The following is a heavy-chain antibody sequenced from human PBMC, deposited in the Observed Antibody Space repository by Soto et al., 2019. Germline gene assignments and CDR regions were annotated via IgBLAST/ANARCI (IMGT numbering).Heavy chain of an antibody. CDR1: GYTFSGYY. J-gene: IGHJ6*02. CDR2: INPNSGGT. D-gene: IGHD2-2*02. Sequence: ASVKVSCKASGYTFSGYYIPWLRQAPGQGLEWMGWINPNSGGTNYAQKFQGRVTVTRDTPTSTAYMELSRLTSDDTAVYYCARSLTEGYCTITGCYTTPLYDMNVWGQGTTVTVSS. CDR3: ARSLTEGYCTITGCYTTPLYDMNV. V-gene: IGHV1-2*02.